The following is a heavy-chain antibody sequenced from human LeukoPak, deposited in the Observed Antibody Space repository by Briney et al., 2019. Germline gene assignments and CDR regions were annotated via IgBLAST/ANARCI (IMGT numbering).Heavy chain of an antibody. J-gene: IGHJ5*02. V-gene: IGHV4-61*05. Sequence: PSETLSLTCTVSGGSISSSSYYWGWIGQPPGKGLEWIGYIYYSGSTNYNPSLKSRVTISVDTSKNQFSLKLSSVTAADTAVYYCARVRQWLVGTWGQGTLVTVSS. CDR1: GGSISSSSYY. CDR3: ARVRQWLVGT. D-gene: IGHD6-19*01. CDR2: IYYSGST.